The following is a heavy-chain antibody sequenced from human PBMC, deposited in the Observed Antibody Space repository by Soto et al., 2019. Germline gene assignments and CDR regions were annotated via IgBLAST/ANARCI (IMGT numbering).Heavy chain of an antibody. CDR3: ARSDCSGGSSYSYYFDY. V-gene: IGHV1-18*04. D-gene: IGHD2-15*01. Sequence: QVQLVQSGAGVKKPGASVKVSCKASGYTFTSYGISWVRQAPRQGLERMGWISAYNGNTNYAQKLQGRVTMTTDTSTSTAYMELRSLRSDDTAVDYCARSDCSGGSSYSYYFDYWGQGTLVTVSS. CDR2: ISAYNGNT. CDR1: GYTFTSYG. J-gene: IGHJ4*02.